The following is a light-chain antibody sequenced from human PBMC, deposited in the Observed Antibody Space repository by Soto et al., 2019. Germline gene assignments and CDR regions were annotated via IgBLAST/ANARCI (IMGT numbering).Light chain of an antibody. V-gene: IGLV2-8*01. CDR2: EVS. Sequence: QSALTQPPSASGSPGQSVTISCTGTSSDVGGYNYVSWYQHHPGNAPKLMIYEVSKRPSGVPDRFSGSKSGNTASLTVSGLQAEDEADYYCNSYADGDNWVFGGGTQLTVL. J-gene: IGLJ3*02. CDR1: SSDVGGYNY. CDR3: NSYADGDNWV.